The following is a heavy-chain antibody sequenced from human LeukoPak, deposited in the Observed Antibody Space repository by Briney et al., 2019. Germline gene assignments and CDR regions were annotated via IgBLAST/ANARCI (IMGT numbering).Heavy chain of an antibody. CDR2: IIPGDGST. J-gene: IGHJ4*02. CDR3: ARDPTGGPLDY. D-gene: IGHD7-27*01. Sequence: ASVKVSCKASGYTFTSYWMHWVRQAPGQGLEWMGKIIPGDGSTTYSQKFQGRVTMTRDTSTTTVYLELSSLRSEDTAVYYCARDPTGGPLDYWGQGTQVTVSS. V-gene: IGHV1-46*01. CDR1: GYTFTSYW.